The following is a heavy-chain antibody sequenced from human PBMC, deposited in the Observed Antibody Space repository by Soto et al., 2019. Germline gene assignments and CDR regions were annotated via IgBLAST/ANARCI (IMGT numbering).Heavy chain of an antibody. Sequence: SVKVSCKASGGTFSSYTISWVRQAPGQGFEWMGRIIPILGIANYAQKFQGRVTITADKSTSTAYMELSSLRSEDTAVYYCARNGPMVRGVIYNWFDPWGQGTLVTVSS. V-gene: IGHV1-69*02. J-gene: IGHJ5*02. CDR3: ARNGPMVRGVIYNWFDP. D-gene: IGHD3-10*01. CDR2: IIPILGIA. CDR1: GGTFSSYT.